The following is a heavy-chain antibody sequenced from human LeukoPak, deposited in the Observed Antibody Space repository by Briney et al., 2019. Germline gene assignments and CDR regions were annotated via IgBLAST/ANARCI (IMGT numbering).Heavy chain of an antibody. CDR3: ARDLGGSSADY. D-gene: IGHD6-6*01. CDR2: IYYSGST. Sequence: SETLSLTCTVSGGSISSYYWSWIRQPPGKGLEWIGHIYYSGSTNYNPSLKSRVTISVDTSKNQFSLKLSSVTAADTAVYYCARDLGGSSADYWGQGTLVTVSS. CDR1: GGSISSYY. V-gene: IGHV4-59*01. J-gene: IGHJ4*02.